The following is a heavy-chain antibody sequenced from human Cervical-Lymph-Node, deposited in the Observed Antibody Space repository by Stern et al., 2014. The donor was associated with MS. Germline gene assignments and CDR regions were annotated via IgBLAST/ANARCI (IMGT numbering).Heavy chain of an antibody. V-gene: IGHV1-18*01. D-gene: IGHD1-7*01. CDR2: ISTYNGKT. Sequence: QVQLVESGPEVKNPGASVKVSCKASGYTFTTFGVHWVRQAPGQGLEWMGWISTYNGKTNYAQKFQGRVIMSTDTSTTTAYMELRSLRSDDTAIYYCARDLRVLGTTGWFDPGGQGTLVTVSS. J-gene: IGHJ5*02. CDR1: GYTFTTFG. CDR3: ARDLRVLGTTGWFDP.